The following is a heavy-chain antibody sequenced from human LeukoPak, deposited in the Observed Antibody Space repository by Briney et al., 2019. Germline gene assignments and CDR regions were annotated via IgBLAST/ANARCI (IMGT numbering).Heavy chain of an antibody. CDR1: GESFSDHY. D-gene: IGHD2-2*01. V-gene: IGHV4-34*01. J-gene: IGHJ4*02. Sequence: SETLSLTCAVYGESFSDHYWTWIRQPPGKGLEWIGESTHSGNTNYNPSLKSRVTISVDTSKSQFSLKLTSMTAADTAVYYCARGRTGAAALDFWGPGTLVTVSS. CDR2: STHSGNT. CDR3: ARGRTGAAALDF.